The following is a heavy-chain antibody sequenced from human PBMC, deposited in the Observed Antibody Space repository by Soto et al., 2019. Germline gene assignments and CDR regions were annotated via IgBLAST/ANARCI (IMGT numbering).Heavy chain of an antibody. D-gene: IGHD5-12*01. V-gene: IGHV1-69*12. J-gene: IGHJ2*01. Sequence: QVQLVQSGAEVKKPGSSVTVSCKASGGTFSSYTISWVRQAPGQGLEWMGGIIPIFGTANYAQKFQGRGTINAEESTSTAYMELSSLRSKDRAVYYCAGGNHRWLQLGYFDLWGRGTLVTVSS. CDR3: AGGNHRWLQLGYFDL. CDR2: IIPIFGTA. CDR1: GGTFSSYT.